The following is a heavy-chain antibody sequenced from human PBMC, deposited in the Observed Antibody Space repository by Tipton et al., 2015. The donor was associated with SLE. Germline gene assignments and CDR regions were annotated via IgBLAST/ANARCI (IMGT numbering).Heavy chain of an antibody. CDR2: CNSDGTNT. CDR1: GFAVNRFG. V-gene: IGHV3-74*01. D-gene: IGHD5-18*01. CDR3: ARAAGGYSYGFTDY. J-gene: IGHJ4*02. Sequence: SLRLSCAASGFAVNRFGMHWVRQAPGKGLVWVSRCNSDGTNTAYADSVEGRFTISIDNAKNTLYLQMNSLRAEDTAVYYWARAAGGYSYGFTDYWGQGTLVTVSS.